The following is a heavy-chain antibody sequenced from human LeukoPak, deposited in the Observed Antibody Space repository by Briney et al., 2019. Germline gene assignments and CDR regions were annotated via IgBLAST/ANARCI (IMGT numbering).Heavy chain of an antibody. Sequence: GGPLRLSCAASGFTFSSYAMNWVRQAPGKGLECISAISGSGDSTYYADSVKGRFTISRDNSKNTLYLRMNSLRTEDTAVYYCARNVSGQYFDIWGRGTLVTVSS. V-gene: IGHV3-23*01. CDR2: ISGSGDST. D-gene: IGHD2/OR15-2a*01. CDR3: ARNVSGQYFDI. J-gene: IGHJ2*01. CDR1: GFTFSSYA.